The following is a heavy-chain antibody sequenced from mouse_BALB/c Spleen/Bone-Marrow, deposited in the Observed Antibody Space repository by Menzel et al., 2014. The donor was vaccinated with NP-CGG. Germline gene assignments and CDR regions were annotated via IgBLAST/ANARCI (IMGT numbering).Heavy chain of an antibody. CDR1: GYTFTSYW. CDR2: IFPGTGTT. Sequence: VQLQQSGTELVKPGASVKLSCKTSGYTFTSYWIQWVKQRPGQGLGWIGEIFPGTGTTYYNEKFKDKATLTADKSSTTAYMHLSSLTSEDSAVYFCARGGYYGSGRYYYAMDYWGQGTSVTVSS. CDR3: ARGGYYGSGRYYYAMDY. V-gene: IGHV1S132*01. J-gene: IGHJ4*01. D-gene: IGHD1-1*01.